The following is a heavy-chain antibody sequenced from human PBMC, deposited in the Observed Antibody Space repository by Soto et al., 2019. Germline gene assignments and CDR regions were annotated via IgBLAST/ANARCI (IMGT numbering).Heavy chain of an antibody. CDR1: GCTFSSYA. D-gene: IGHD3-22*01. CDR2: ISGSGGST. CDR3: ATPPYYYESSGYYYGYNWCGT. J-gene: IGHJ5*02. V-gene: IGHV3-23*01. Sequence: PGGSLRLSCAASGCTFSSYAMSWVHQAPGKGLEWVSAISGSGGSTYYADSVKGRFTSSRDNSKNTLYLQINSLRAQGPAVEQFATPPYYYESSGYYYGYNWCGTWGQRTLVTVSS.